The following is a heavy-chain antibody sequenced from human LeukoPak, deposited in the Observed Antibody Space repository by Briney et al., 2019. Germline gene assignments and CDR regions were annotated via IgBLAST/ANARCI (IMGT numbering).Heavy chain of an antibody. J-gene: IGHJ4*02. CDR3: AKTTVASAAASCDY. Sequence: GGSLRLSCAASGFTFSTYAMSWVRQAPGKGLEWGSTIGGSGTGGSTYYADSVKGRFTISRDNSKNTLYLQMNTLSADDTAVYYCAKTTVASAAASCDYWGQGTLVTVSS. D-gene: IGHD2-2*01. CDR1: GFTFSTYA. CDR2: IGGSGTGGST. V-gene: IGHV3-23*01.